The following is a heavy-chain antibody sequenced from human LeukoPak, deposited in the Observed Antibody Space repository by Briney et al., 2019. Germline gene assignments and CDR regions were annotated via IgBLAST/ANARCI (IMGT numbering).Heavy chain of an antibody. Sequence: PGGSLRLSCAASEFTFSSYSMNWVRQAPGKGLEWVSYITNSGNSKSYADSVKGRFTISRDNSKNTLYLQMNSLRAEDTAVYYCARDRRADYYYYGMDVWGQGTTVTVSS. CDR3: ARDRRADYYYYGMDV. CDR2: ITNSGNSK. V-gene: IGHV3-48*01. CDR1: EFTFSSYS. J-gene: IGHJ6*02. D-gene: IGHD6-13*01.